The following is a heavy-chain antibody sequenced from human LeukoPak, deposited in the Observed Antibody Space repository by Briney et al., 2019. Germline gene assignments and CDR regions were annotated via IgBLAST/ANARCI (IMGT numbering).Heavy chain of an antibody. CDR1: GGSISSYY. V-gene: IGHV4-59*01. CDR3: ARARGDYYDSSGFEPNFDY. J-gene: IGHJ4*02. CDR2: IYYSGST. D-gene: IGHD3-22*01. Sequence: SETLSLTCTVSGGSISSYYWSWIRQPPGKGLEWIGYIYYSGSTNYNPSLKSRVTISVDTSKNQFSLKLSSVTAADTAVYYCARARGDYYDSSGFEPNFDYWGQGTLVTVSS.